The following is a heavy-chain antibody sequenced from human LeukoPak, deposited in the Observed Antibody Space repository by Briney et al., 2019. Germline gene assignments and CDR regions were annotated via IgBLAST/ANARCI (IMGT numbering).Heavy chain of an antibody. Sequence: GGSLRLSCAASGFTFSSYAMTWVRQAPGKGLEWVSAISGSGGSTYYADSVKGRFTISRDNSKNMLHLQMNSLRVEDTAVYYCAKGPVVPDATYYFDYWGQGTLVTVSS. D-gene: IGHD2-2*01. CDR3: AKGPVVPDATYYFDY. V-gene: IGHV3-23*01. CDR2: ISGSGGST. CDR1: GFTFSSYA. J-gene: IGHJ4*02.